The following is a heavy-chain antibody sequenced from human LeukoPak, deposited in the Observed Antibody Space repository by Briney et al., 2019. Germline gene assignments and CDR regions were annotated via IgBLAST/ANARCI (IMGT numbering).Heavy chain of an antibody. V-gene: IGHV3-30*04. CDR1: GFTFSSYA. CDR2: ISYDGSNK. J-gene: IGHJ4*02. Sequence: PGGSLRLSCAASGFTFSSYAMHWVRQAPGKGLEWVAAISYDGSNKYYADSVKGRFTISRDNSKNTLYLQMNSLRAEDTAVYYCARDDSSGYTMRQGFDYWGQGTLVTVSS. CDR3: ARDDSSGYTMRQGFDY. D-gene: IGHD3-22*01.